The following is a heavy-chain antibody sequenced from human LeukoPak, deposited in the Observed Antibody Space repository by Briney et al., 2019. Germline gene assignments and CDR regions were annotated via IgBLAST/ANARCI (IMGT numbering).Heavy chain of an antibody. CDR1: GYTFTSYD. D-gene: IGHD4-17*01. Sequence: ASVKVSCKASGYTFTSYDFNWLRQATGQGPEWMGWMNPNSGATNYAQKLQGRVTMTTDTSTSTAYMELRSLRSDDTAVYYCARGGPYGSRDYWGQGTLVTVSS. CDR2: MNPNSGAT. CDR3: ARGGPYGSRDY. V-gene: IGHV1-8*01. J-gene: IGHJ4*02.